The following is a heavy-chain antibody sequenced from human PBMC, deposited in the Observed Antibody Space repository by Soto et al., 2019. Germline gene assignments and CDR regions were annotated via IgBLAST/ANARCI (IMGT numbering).Heavy chain of an antibody. D-gene: IGHD3-22*01. V-gene: IGHV1-18*01. CDR2: ISAYNGNT. CDR1: GYTFTSYG. CDR3: ARGGNYYDSSGYTWAPSGMDV. Sequence: GASVKVSCKASGYTFTSYGISWVRQAPGQGLEWMGWISAYNGNTNYAQKLQGRVTISVDTSKNQFSLKLSSVTAADTAVYYCARGGNYYDSSGYTWAPSGMDVWGQGTTVTVSS. J-gene: IGHJ6*02.